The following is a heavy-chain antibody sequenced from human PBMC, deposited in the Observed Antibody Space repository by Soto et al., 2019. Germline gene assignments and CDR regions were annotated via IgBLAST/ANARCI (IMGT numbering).Heavy chain of an antibody. V-gene: IGHV3-53*02. CDR2: IYNGGRP. CDR1: GFTVRTNF. J-gene: IGHJ6*02. CDR3: AREEGSAYNFGYGMDV. Sequence: EMQLVETGGDLIQPGGSLRLSCAASGFTVRTNFMNWVRQAPGKGLEWVSIIYNGGRPDYADSVKGRFTVSRDNSKNTLYLQRNSLRVEDTGVYYCAREEGSAYNFGYGMDVWGQGTTVTVSS. D-gene: IGHD5-18*01.